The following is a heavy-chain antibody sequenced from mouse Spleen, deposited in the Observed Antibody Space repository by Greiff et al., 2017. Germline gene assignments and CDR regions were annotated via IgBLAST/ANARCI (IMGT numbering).Heavy chain of an antibody. CDR2: INPNNGGT. Sequence: DVKLVESGPELVKPGASVKIPCKASGYTFTDYNMDWVKQSPGKSLEWIGDINPNNGGTIYNQKFKGKATLTVDKSSSTAYMELRSLTSEDTAVYYCARCGKMDYFVYWGQGTTLTVSS. V-gene: IGHV1-18*01. D-gene: IGHD1-1*02. CDR3: ARCGKMDYFVY. CDR1: GYTFTDYN. J-gene: IGHJ2*01.